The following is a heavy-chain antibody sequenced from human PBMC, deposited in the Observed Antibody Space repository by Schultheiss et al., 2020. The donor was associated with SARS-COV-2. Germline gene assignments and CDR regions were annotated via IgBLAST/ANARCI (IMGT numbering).Heavy chain of an antibody. V-gene: IGHV4-30-4*01. CDR1: GGSISSGDYY. J-gene: IGHJ4*02. CDR2: IYYSGST. CDR3: AKDAKGGIAVAGTYFDY. D-gene: IGHD6-19*01. Sequence: SETLSLTCTVSGGSISSGDYYWSWIRQPPGKGLEWIGYIYYSGSTYYNPSLKSRVTISVDTSKNQFSLQLNSVTPEDTAVYYCAKDAKGGIAVAGTYFDYWGQGTLVTVSS.